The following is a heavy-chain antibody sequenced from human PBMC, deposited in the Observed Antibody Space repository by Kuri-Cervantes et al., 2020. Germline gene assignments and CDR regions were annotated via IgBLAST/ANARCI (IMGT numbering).Heavy chain of an antibody. CDR2: IGTAGDT. CDR3: ARWDYAGY. J-gene: IGHJ4*02. CDR1: GFTFSSYD. D-gene: IGHD4-17*01. Sequence: GESLKISCAASGFTFSSYDMHWVRQATGKGLEWVSAIGTAGDTYYPGSVKGRFTISRDNAQNSLYLQMNSLRAEDTAVYYCARWDYAGYWGQGTLVTVSS. V-gene: IGHV3-13*01.